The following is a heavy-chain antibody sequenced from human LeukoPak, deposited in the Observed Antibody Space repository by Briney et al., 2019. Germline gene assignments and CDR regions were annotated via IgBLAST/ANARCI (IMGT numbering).Heavy chain of an antibody. V-gene: IGHV3-7*01. Sequence: GGSLRLSCEASGFTFRRYWMSWVRQAPGKGLEWVANIKGDGSQKYYVDSVKGRFTISGDNAKSSLYLQMNSLKVEDTAVYYCARGFDSRFFDKWGQGTLVTVSS. CDR1: GFTFRRYW. CDR2: IKGDGSQK. J-gene: IGHJ4*02. D-gene: IGHD3-22*01. CDR3: ARGFDSRFFDK.